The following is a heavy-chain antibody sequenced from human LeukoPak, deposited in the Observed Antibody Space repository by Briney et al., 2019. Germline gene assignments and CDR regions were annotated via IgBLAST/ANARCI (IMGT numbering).Heavy chain of an antibody. CDR3: ARDFAYGSIVGAMG. CDR2: ISSSSSTI. Sequence: PGGSPRLSCAASGFTFSSYSMTWVRQAPGKGLEWVSYISSSSSTIYYADSVKGRFTISRDNAKNSLYLQMNSLRAEDTAVYYCARDFAYGSIVGAMGWGQGTLVTVSS. V-gene: IGHV3-48*01. J-gene: IGHJ4*02. CDR1: GFTFSSYS. D-gene: IGHD1-26*01.